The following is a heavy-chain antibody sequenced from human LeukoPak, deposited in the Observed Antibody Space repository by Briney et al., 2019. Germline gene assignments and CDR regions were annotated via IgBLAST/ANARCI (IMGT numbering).Heavy chain of an antibody. J-gene: IGHJ4*02. D-gene: IGHD2-15*01. CDR3: ARVHVARVPTCFDY. CDR2: IYYSGST. CDR1: GGSVSSGSYY. V-gene: IGHV4-61*01. Sequence: MTSETLALTCTVSGGSVSSGSYYWSWIRQPPGKGLEWIGYIYYSGSTNYNPSLKSRVTISVDTSKNQFSLKLSSVTAADTAVYYCARVHVARVPTCFDYWGQGTLVTVSS.